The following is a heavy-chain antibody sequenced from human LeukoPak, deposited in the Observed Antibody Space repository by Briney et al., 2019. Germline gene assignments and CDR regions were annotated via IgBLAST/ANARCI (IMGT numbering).Heavy chain of an antibody. V-gene: IGHV3-7*03. CDR2: IKQDGSEK. J-gene: IGHJ4*02. Sequence: GGCLRLSCAASEFTFSSYWMSWVRQAPGKGLEWVDNIKQDGSEKYYVNSVKGRFTISRDNAMNSLYLQMNSLRAEDTAVYYCARDLEYYYDSSGYGDYWGQGTLVTVSS. D-gene: IGHD3-22*01. CDR3: ARDLEYYYDSSGYGDY. CDR1: EFTFSSYW.